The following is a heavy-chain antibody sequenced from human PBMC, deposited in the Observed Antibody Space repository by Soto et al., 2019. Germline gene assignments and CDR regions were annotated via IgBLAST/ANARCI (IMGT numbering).Heavy chain of an antibody. V-gene: IGHV1-69*01. D-gene: IGHD6-6*01. J-gene: IGHJ6*02. CDR2: IIPIFGTA. Sequence: QVQLVQSGAEVKKPGSSVKVSCKASGGTFSSYAISWVRQAPGQGLEWMGGIIPIFGTANYAQKFQGRVTITADESTSTAYMELSSLRSEDTAVYYCASSGSSSRYYYYYGMDVWGQGTTVTVSS. CDR3: ASSGSSSRYYYYYGMDV. CDR1: GGTFSSYA.